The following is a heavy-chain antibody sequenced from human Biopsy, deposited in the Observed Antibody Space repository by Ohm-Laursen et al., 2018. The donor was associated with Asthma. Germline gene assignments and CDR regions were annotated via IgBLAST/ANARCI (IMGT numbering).Heavy chain of an antibody. J-gene: IGHJ6*02. V-gene: IGHV3-30*04. CDR3: ARGGLLYYEYYGMDV. CDR2: ISYDGRNT. D-gene: IGHD2-21*02. Sequence: SLRLSCAASGFTFDNYTMHWVRQAPGKGLEWVTIISYDGRNTYYADSVEGRFTISRDNSKNTLFLQMSSLRPEDTAVYYCARGGLLYYEYYGMDVWGQGTMVTVSS. CDR1: GFTFDNYT.